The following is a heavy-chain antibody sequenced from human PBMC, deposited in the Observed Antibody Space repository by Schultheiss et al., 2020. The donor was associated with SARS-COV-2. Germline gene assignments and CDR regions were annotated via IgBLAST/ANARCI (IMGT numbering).Heavy chain of an antibody. Sequence: GGSLRLSCAASGFTFSSYAMHWVRQAPGKGLEWVAVISYDGSNKYYADSVKGRFTISRDNSKNTLYLQMNSLRAEDTAVYYCAKEIAYSSSWYRGDWFDPWGQGTLVTVSS. CDR2: ISYDGSNK. CDR1: GFTFSSYA. V-gene: IGHV3-30-3*01. D-gene: IGHD6-13*01. CDR3: AKEIAYSSSWYRGDWFDP. J-gene: IGHJ5*02.